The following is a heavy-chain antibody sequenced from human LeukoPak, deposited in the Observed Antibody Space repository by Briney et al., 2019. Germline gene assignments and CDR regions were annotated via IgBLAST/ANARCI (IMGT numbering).Heavy chain of an antibody. CDR2: ISASSSNT. J-gene: IGHJ3*02. D-gene: IGHD6-19*01. CDR3: ASGGRVAGRPDAFDI. CDR1: GFTFSDYY. V-gene: IGHV3-11*06. Sequence: PGGSLRLSCAASGFTFSDYYISWISQAPGKGLEWVSYISASSSNTNYADSVKGRFTISRDNAKNSLYLQMNSLRAEDTAVYYCASGGRVAGRPDAFDIWGQGTMVTVSS.